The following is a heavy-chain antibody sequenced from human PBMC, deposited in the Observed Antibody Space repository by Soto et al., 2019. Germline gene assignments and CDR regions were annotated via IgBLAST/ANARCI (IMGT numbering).Heavy chain of an antibody. Sequence: SETLSLTCTVAGGSISSSSYYWGWIRQPPGKGLEWIGSIYYSGSTYYNPSLKSRVTISVDTSKNQFSLKLSSVTTADTAVYYCASQQLDYYYGMDVWGQGTTVTVSS. CDR1: GGSISSSSYY. V-gene: IGHV4-39*07. J-gene: IGHJ6*02. CDR3: ASQQLDYYYGMDV. D-gene: IGHD6-13*01. CDR2: IYYSGST.